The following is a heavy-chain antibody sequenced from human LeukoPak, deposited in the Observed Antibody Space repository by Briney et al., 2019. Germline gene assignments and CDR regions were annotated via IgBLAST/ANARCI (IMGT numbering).Heavy chain of an antibody. CDR2: SSSSDDGK. CDR1: GLSLNNYA. CDR3: AKAPVTSCRGAFCYPFDY. Sequence: GGSLRLSCTASGLSLNNYAMSWVRQVPGKGLEWVSASSSSDDGKWYAESVRGRFTISRDTSKNTVYLQVNSLRVEDAGVYYCAKAPVTSCRGAFCYPFDYWGHGTLVTVSS. D-gene: IGHD2-21*01. J-gene: IGHJ4*01. V-gene: IGHV3-23*01.